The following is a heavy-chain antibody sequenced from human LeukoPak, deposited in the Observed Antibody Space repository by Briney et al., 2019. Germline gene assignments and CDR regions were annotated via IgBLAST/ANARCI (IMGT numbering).Heavy chain of an antibody. D-gene: IGHD5-18*01. J-gene: IGHJ4*02. Sequence: ASVKVSCKVSGYTLTELSMHWVRQAPGKGLEWMGGFYPEDGETIYAQKFQGRVTMTEDTSTDTAYMELSSLRSEDTAVYYCATSWIQLWYPLDYWGQGTLVTVSS. CDR1: GYTLTELS. V-gene: IGHV1-24*01. CDR2: FYPEDGET. CDR3: ATSWIQLWYPLDY.